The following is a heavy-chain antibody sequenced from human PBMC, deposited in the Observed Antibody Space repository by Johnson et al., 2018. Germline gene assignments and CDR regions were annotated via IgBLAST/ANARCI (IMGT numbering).Heavy chain of an antibody. CDR1: GFIFRDFF. CDR3: VHPEQGSERRAEYFQH. V-gene: IGHV3-74*02. Sequence: VQLVESGGGLVQPGGSLRLSCAASGFIFRDFFMHWVRQVPGKGLMWVSHVDHEGTGTKYADSVKGRFTVSRDNAKNTVDLQMNSIRGEDTAVYYCVHPEQGSERRAEYFQHWGQDTLVTVSS. D-gene: IGHD1-1*01. J-gene: IGHJ1*01. CDR2: VDHEGTGT.